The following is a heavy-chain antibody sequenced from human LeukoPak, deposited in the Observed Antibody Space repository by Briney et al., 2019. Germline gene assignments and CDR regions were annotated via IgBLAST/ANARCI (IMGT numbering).Heavy chain of an antibody. CDR1: GFTFSNYG. CDR3: ARDTRKQGFDY. D-gene: IGHD1-26*01. CDR2: ISGSGGST. V-gene: IGHV3-23*01. Sequence: GGTLRLSCAASGFTFSNYGMNWVRQAPGKGLEWVSSISGSGGSTYYADSVKGRFTISRDNAKNSLYLQMNSLRAEDTAVYYCARDTRKQGFDYWGQGTLVTVSS. J-gene: IGHJ4*02.